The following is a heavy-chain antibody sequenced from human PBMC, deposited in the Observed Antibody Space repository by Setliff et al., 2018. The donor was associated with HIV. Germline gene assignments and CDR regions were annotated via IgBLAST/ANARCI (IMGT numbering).Heavy chain of an antibody. CDR3: ARAYYDSVWGNDRYRFYYFDY. Sequence: ASVKVSCKTSGYSFTTYYMHWVRQAPGQGLEWVGIFNPSGDRTISAQKFQDRVTMTSDTSTSTAYMELSSLRFEDTAVYYCARAYYDSVWGNDRYRFYYFDYWGQGTLVTVS. CDR2: FNPSGDRT. D-gene: IGHD3-16*02. CDR1: GYSFTTYY. V-gene: IGHV1-46*01. J-gene: IGHJ4*02.